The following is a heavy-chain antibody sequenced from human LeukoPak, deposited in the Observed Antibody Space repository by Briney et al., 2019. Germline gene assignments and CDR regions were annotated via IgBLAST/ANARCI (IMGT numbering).Heavy chain of an antibody. Sequence: ASVMVSCKASGYTFTDYYMHWVRQAPGQGLEWMGWINPNSGGTNYAQKFQGRVTMTRDTSINTAYMELSRLRSDDTAVYYCARDLRYLHLFSDFWGQGTLVTVSS. CDR1: GYTFTDYY. CDR2: INPNSGGT. CDR3: ARDLRYLHLFSDF. J-gene: IGHJ4*02. V-gene: IGHV1-2*02. D-gene: IGHD5/OR15-5a*01.